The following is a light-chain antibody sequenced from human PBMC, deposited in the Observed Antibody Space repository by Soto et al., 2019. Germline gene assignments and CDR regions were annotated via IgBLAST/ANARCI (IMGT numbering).Light chain of an antibody. CDR1: QDIRND. Sequence: AIQMTQSPSSLSASVGDRVTITCRASQDIRNDLGWYQVKPGKAPKVLIYAASSLQMGVPPRFSDSGSGTDFTLTISSLQPEDFATYYCLQDYNYPRTFGQGTKVEI. CDR2: AAS. J-gene: IGKJ1*01. CDR3: LQDYNYPRT. V-gene: IGKV1-6*01.